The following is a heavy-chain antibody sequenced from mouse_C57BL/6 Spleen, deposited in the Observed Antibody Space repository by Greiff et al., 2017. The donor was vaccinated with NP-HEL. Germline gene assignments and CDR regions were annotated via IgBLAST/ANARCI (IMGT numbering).Heavy chain of an antibody. CDR2: IYPGGGYT. CDR1: GYTFTNYW. CDR3: ARLSAYWDYFDD. V-gene: IGHV1-63*01. J-gene: IGHJ2*01. Sequence: GGELVRPGTSVKMSCKASGYTFTNYWIGWAKQRPGHGLEWIGDIYPGGGYTNYNEKFKGKATLTADKSSSTAYMQFSSLTSEDSAIYYCARLSAYWDYFDDWGQGTTLTVSS. D-gene: IGHD4-1*01.